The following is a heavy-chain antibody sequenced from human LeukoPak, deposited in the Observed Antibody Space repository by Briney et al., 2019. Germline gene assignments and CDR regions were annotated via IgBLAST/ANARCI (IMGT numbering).Heavy chain of an antibody. J-gene: IGHJ4*02. CDR1: GYTFTSYD. CDR2: MNPNSGDT. D-gene: IGHD3-10*01. V-gene: IGHV1-8*01. CDR3: ARGPFGTGSYFDF. Sequence: ASVKVSCRASGYTFTSYDINWVRQATGQGLEWMGWMNPNSGDTGYAQKFQGRVTMTRDTSISTAYMGLSSLRSEDTAVYYCARGPFGTGSYFDFWGQGTLVTVSS.